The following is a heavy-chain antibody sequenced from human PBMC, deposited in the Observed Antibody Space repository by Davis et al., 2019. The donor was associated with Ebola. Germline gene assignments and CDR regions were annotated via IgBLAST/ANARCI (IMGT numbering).Heavy chain of an antibody. D-gene: IGHD2-2*01. Sequence: GESLKISCAASGFTFSSYGMHWVRQAPGKGLEWVAVISYDGSNKYYADSVKGRFTISRDNSKNTLYLQMNSLRAEDTAVYYCAKDPESKYQLLYYYYGMDVWGQGTTVTVSS. CDR1: GFTFSSYG. CDR3: AKDPESKYQLLYYYYGMDV. CDR2: ISYDGSNK. V-gene: IGHV3-30*18. J-gene: IGHJ6*02.